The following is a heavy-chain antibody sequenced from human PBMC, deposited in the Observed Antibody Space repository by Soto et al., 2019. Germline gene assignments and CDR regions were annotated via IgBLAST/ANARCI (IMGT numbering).Heavy chain of an antibody. J-gene: IGHJ6*02. D-gene: IGHD2-21*01. CDR1: GGSISSYY. V-gene: IGHV4-59*01. Sequence: SETLSLTCTVSGGSISSYYWSWIRQPPGKGLEWIGYIYYSGSTNYNPSLKSRVTISVDTSKNQFSLKLSSVTAADTAVYYCARGIQTYYYYYYGMDVWGQGTTVTVSS. CDR3: ARGIQTYYYYYYGMDV. CDR2: IYYSGST.